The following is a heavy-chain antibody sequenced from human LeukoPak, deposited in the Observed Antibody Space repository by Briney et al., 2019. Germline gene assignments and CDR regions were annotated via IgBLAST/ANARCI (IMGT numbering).Heavy chain of an antibody. J-gene: IGHJ4*02. Sequence: PSETLSLTCTVSAGSISSYYWNWIRQVPGKGLEWIGYIFYGANTYYNTSLKDRVTMSMDTSKSQVSLKLTSVTAADTAVYYCASGTIFGVIAPYCFHSWGQGTLVTVSP. CDR1: AGSISSYY. CDR2: IFYGANT. CDR3: ASGTIFGVIAPYCFHS. V-gene: IGHV4-59*01. D-gene: IGHD3-3*01.